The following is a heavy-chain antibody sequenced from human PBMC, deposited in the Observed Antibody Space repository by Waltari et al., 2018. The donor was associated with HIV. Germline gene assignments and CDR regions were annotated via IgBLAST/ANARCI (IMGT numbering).Heavy chain of an antibody. CDR3: ATFSEWLGEGYYFDY. D-gene: IGHD5-12*01. V-gene: IGHV4-34*01. J-gene: IGHJ4*02. Sequence: QVQLQQWGAGLLKPSETLSLTCAVYGGSFSGYYWSWIRQPPGKGLEWIGEINHSGSTNYNPSLKSRVTISVDTSKNQFSLKLSSVTAADTAVYYCATFSEWLGEGYYFDYWGQGTLVTVSS. CDR2: INHSGST. CDR1: GGSFSGYY.